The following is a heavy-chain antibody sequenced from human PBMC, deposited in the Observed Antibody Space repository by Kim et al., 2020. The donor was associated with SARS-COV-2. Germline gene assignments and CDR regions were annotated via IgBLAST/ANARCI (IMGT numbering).Heavy chain of an antibody. J-gene: IGHJ4*02. CDR1: GFTFSSDW. Sequence: GGSLRLSCAASGFTFSSDWMHWVRQPPGKGLLWVSYISSDGDRISYADSVKGRFTISRDNAKNTLYLHMNSLRGEDTAVYYCARGKSGSRITLDYWGQGTLVTVSS. V-gene: IGHV3-74*01. D-gene: IGHD1-26*01. CDR3: ARGKSGSRITLDY. CDR2: ISSDGDRI.